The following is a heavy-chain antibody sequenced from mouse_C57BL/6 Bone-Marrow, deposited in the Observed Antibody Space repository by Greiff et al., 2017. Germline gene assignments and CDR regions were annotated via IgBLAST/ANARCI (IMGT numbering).Heavy chain of an antibody. CDR3: ARLTTVVAIYYYAMDY. J-gene: IGHJ4*01. CDR1: GFTFSDYG. CDR2: ISSGSSTI. Sequence: EVMLVESGGGLVKPGGSLKLSCAASGFTFSDYGMHWVRQAPEKGLEWVAYISSGSSTIYYADTVKGRFTISRDNAKNTLFLQMTSLRSEDTAMYYCARLTTVVAIYYYAMDYWGQGTSVTVSS. V-gene: IGHV5-17*01. D-gene: IGHD1-1*01.